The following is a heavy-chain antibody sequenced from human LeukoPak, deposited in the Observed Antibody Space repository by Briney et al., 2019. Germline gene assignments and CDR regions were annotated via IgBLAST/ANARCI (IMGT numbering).Heavy chain of an antibody. V-gene: IGHV1-18*01. Sequence: GASVKVSCKASGYTFTSYGFTWMRQAPGQGLEWMGWISAYSGNAMYAQNLQGRLTMTTGTSTSTGYMELRSLTSDDTAVYYCARWGPQHVYMDVWGKGTTVTVSS. D-gene: IGHD3-16*01. J-gene: IGHJ6*03. CDR2: ISAYSGNA. CDR3: ARWGPQHVYMDV. CDR1: GYTFTSYG.